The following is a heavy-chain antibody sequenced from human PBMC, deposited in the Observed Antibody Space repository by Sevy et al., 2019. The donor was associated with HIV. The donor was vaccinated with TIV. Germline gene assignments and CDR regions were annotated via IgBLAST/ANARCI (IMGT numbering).Heavy chain of an antibody. J-gene: IGHJ4*02. Sequence: GGSLRLSCAASGFTFNNYVMSWVRQAPGKGLEWVSGISGSGLTTYYADSVKGRFTISRDNSKNTLYLQMNGLRAEDTAVYYCARDGYNYVDYYFDYWGQGTLVTVSS. CDR1: GFTFNNYV. V-gene: IGHV3-23*01. D-gene: IGHD5-12*01. CDR3: ARDGYNYVDYYFDY. CDR2: ISGSGLTT.